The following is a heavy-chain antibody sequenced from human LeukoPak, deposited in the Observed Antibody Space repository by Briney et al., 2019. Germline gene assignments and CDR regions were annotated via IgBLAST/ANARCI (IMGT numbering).Heavy chain of an antibody. V-gene: IGHV3-48*03. Sequence: PGGSLRLSCAASGFTFSSYEMNWVRQAPGKGLEWVSYISSSGSTIYYADSVKGRFTVSRDNAKNSLSLQMNSLRAEDTALYYCARDLDWGAFDAWGQGTLVTVSS. CDR1: GFTFSSYE. CDR3: ARDLDWGAFDA. D-gene: IGHD3-9*01. CDR2: ISSSGSTI. J-gene: IGHJ5*02.